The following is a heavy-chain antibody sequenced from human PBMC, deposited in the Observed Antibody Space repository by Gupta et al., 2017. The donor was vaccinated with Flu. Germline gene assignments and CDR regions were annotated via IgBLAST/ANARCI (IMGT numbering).Heavy chain of an antibody. J-gene: IGHJ3*02. Sequence: EVPLLESGGDLVQPGGSLRLSCTASGFTFSTYALTWVRQAPKKGLEWVSSITGEGQTTSYVDSVKGRCAGARDNSKNTLYLQMNSLRDEDTAGDDCAKDSNGDHQGAGDSWGQGRRVTV. CDR2: ITGEGQTT. V-gene: IGHV3-23*01. D-gene: IGHD4-17*01. CDR3: AKDSNGDHQGAGDS. CDR1: GFTFSTYA.